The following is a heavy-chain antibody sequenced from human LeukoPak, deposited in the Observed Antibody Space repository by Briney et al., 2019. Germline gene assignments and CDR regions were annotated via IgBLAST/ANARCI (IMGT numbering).Heavy chain of an antibody. V-gene: IGHV1-8*01. J-gene: IGHJ3*02. CDR2: MNPNNDNT. CDR1: GYTFTSYD. Sequence: GASVKVSCKASGYTFTSYDINWVRQATGQGLEWVGWMNPNNDNTGYAQKFQGRVTMTRITSISTAYMELSSLRSEDTAVYYCARVGDCSGGSCYPLPWAFDIWGQGTMVTVSS. CDR3: ARVGDCSGGSCYPLPWAFDI. D-gene: IGHD2-15*01.